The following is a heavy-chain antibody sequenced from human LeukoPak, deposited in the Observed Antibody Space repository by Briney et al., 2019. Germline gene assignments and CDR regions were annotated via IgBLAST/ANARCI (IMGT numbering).Heavy chain of an antibody. CDR2: ISSSSSYI. CDR1: GFTFSNAW. D-gene: IGHD6-6*01. CDR3: ARGRSAAPRGSDY. J-gene: IGHJ4*02. V-gene: IGHV3-21*01. Sequence: PGGSLRLSCAASGFTFSNAWMNWVRQAPGKGLEWVSSISSSSSYIYYADSVKGRFTISRDNAKNSLYLQMNSLRAEDTAVYYCARGRSAAPRGSDYWGQGTLVTVSS.